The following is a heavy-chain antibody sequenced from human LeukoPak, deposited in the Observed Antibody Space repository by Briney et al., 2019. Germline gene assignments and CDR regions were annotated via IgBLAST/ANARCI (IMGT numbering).Heavy chain of an antibody. CDR1: GYSISRGYY. CDR3: ARKEGSIAARIDY. J-gene: IGHJ4*02. V-gene: IGHV4-38-2*01. CDR2: IYHSGST. Sequence: KPSETLSLNCAVSGYSISRGYYRGWLRPPPGKGLEWIGSIYHSGSTYYNPSLKSRVTTSVDTSKNQFSLKLSSVTAADTAVYYCARKEGSIAARIDYWGQGTLVTVSS. D-gene: IGHD6-6*01.